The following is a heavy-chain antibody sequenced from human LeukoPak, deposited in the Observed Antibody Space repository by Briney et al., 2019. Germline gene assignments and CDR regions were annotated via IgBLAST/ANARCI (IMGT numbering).Heavy chain of an antibody. CDR1: GYTFTGYY. CDR2: INPNSGGT. J-gene: IGHJ4*02. CDR3: ARGDIVVVVAATIDY. V-gene: IGHV1-2*02. D-gene: IGHD2-15*01. Sequence: SVKVSCKASGYTFTGYYMHWVRQAPGQGLKWMGWINPNSGGTNYAQKFQGRVTMTRDTSISTAYMELSRLRSDDTAVYYCARGDIVVVVAATIDYWGQGALLADSS.